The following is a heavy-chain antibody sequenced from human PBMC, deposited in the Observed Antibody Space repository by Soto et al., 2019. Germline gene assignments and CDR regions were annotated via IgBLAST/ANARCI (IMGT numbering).Heavy chain of an antibody. Sequence: GGSLRLSCAASGFNFISYSMNWVRQAPGKGLEWVSSISSSSVYIYYADSVRGRFTISRDNAKNSLFLQVNSLRAEDTAIYYCARDGRMDTSTHLPYIDYWGQGTLVTVSS. CDR3: ARDGRMDTSTHLPYIDY. D-gene: IGHD5-18*01. CDR2: ISSSSVYI. J-gene: IGHJ4*02. V-gene: IGHV3-21*01. CDR1: GFNFISYS.